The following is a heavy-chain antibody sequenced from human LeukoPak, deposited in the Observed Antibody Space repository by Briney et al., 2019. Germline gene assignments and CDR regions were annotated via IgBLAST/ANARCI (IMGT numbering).Heavy chain of an antibody. Sequence: ASVKVSCKASGYTFTGYYMHWVRQAPGQGLEWMGWINPNSGGTNYAQKFQGRVTMTRDTSISTAYMELSRLRSDDTAMYYCAIIEYYDSSGFLKNDAFDIWGQGTMVTVSS. D-gene: IGHD3-22*01. CDR2: INPNSGGT. CDR3: AIIEYYDSSGFLKNDAFDI. J-gene: IGHJ3*02. CDR1: GYTFTGYY. V-gene: IGHV1-2*02.